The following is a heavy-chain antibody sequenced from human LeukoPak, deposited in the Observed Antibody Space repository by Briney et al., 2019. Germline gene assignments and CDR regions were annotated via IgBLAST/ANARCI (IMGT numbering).Heavy chain of an antibody. CDR2: INPNSGGT. J-gene: IGHJ6*03. CDR3: ARGGLVLLWFGGYSPRQNYYYYMDV. V-gene: IGHV1-2*02. CDR1: GGTFSSYA. D-gene: IGHD3-10*01. Sequence: GSSVKVSCKASGGTFSSYAISWVRQAPGQGLEWMGWINPNSGGTNYAQKFQGRVTMTRDTSISTAYMELSRLRSDDTAVYYCARGGLVLLWFGGYSPRQNYYYYMDVWGKGTTVTVSS.